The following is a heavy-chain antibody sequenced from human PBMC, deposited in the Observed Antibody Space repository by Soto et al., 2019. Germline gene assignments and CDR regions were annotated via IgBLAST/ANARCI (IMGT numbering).Heavy chain of an antibody. D-gene: IGHD2-15*01. Sequence: PGGSLRLSCTASGFTFSSYAMSWVRQAPGKGLEGVSAISGSGGSKYYADSVKGRFTISRDNSKNTLYLQMNRLRAEDTAVYYCAKVRVVVVAERAWSFDYWGQGTLVTASS. CDR1: GFTFSSYA. CDR3: AKVRVVVVAERAWSFDY. CDR2: ISGSGGSK. V-gene: IGHV3-23*01. J-gene: IGHJ4*02.